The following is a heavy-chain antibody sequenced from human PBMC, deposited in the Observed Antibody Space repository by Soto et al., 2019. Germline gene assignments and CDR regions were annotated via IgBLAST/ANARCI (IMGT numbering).Heavy chain of an antibody. CDR2: ISYDGARK. V-gene: IGHV3-30-3*01. J-gene: IGHJ6*02. D-gene: IGHD2-15*01. CDR1: GFTFSIYA. Sequence: GGSLRLSCAASGFTFSIYAMHWVRQAPGKGLEWVAVISYDGARKAYTNSVEGRFTISRDTSKNTLYLQMNSLRVEDTAAYYCSRGDREDTAVVIGARPGEYGMDAWGQGTTVTVSS. CDR3: SRGDREDTAVVIGARPGEYGMDA.